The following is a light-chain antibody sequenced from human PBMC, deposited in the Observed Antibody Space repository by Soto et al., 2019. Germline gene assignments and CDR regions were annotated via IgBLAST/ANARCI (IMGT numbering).Light chain of an antibody. Sequence: VLTHLPSPPGFLGPQVPSSATGPTRNVGAYNYVSWYQQHPGKAPKLMIYEVTRRPSGVPDRFSGSKSGNTASLNVSGLQAEDEADYYCCSYADNNDYVFGTGTKVTVL. V-gene: IGLV2-8*01. CDR2: EVT. CDR1: TRNVGAYNY. J-gene: IGLJ1*01. CDR3: CSYADNNDYV.